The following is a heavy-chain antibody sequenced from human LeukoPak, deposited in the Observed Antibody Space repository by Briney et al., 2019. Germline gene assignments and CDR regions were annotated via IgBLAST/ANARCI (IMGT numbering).Heavy chain of an antibody. CDR1: GYSISSGYD. D-gene: IGHD3-22*01. CDR3: ARMGVSYYYDSSTYYPAAFDV. Sequence: AVTLSLTCAVSGYSISSGYDRGWIRQSPGKGLGWIATIFHSGSIYYNPSLKSRVTLSVDTSKNQFSLKLNSVTAADTALYYCARMGVSYYYDSSTYYPAAFDVWGQGTMVSVSS. V-gene: IGHV4-38-2*01. J-gene: IGHJ3*01. CDR2: IFHSGSI.